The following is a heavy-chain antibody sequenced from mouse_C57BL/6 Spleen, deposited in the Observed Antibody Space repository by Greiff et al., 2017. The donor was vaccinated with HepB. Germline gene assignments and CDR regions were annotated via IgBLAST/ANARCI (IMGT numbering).Heavy chain of an antibody. CDR2: IDPETGGT. Sequence: VQLQQSGAELVRPGASVTLSCKASGYTFTDYEMHWVKQTPVHGLEWIGAIDPETGGTAYNQKFKGKAILTADKSSSTADMELRSLTSEDSAVYYCTRWNYAMDYWGQGTSVTVSS. J-gene: IGHJ4*01. CDR1: GYTFTDYE. CDR3: TRWNYAMDY. V-gene: IGHV1-15*01.